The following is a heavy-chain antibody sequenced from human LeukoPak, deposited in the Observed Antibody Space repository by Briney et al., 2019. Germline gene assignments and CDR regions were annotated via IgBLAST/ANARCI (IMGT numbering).Heavy chain of an antibody. CDR1: GFTFSSYS. J-gene: IGHJ6*03. V-gene: IGHV3-21*04. Sequence: GGSLRLSCAASGFTFSSYSMNWVRQAPGKGLEWVSSISSSSSYIYYADSVKGRFTISRDNAKNSLYLQMNSLRAEDTAVYYCAKARINSSISLGYMDVWGKGTTVTVSS. D-gene: IGHD6-13*01. CDR3: AKARINSSISLGYMDV. CDR2: ISSSSSYI.